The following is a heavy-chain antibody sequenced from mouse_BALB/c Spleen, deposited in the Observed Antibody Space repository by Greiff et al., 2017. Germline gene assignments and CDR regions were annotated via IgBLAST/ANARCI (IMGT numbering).Heavy chain of an antibody. CDR1: GYTFTSYW. V-gene: IGHV1-69*02. CDR2: IYPSDSYT. CDR3: TNFDY. J-gene: IGHJ2*01. Sequence: VQLQQSGAELVRPGASVKLSCKASGYTFTSYWINWVKQRPGQGLEWIGNIYPSDSYTNYNQKFKDKATLTVDKSSSTAYMQLSSPTSEDSAVYYCTNFDYWGQGTTLTVSS.